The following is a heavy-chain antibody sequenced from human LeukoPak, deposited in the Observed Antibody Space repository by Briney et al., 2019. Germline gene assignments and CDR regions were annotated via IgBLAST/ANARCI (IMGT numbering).Heavy chain of an antibody. J-gene: IGHJ6*02. D-gene: IGHD3-22*01. V-gene: IGHV3-30*18. CDR2: ISYDGSNK. Sequence: GGSLRLPCAASGFTFSSYGMHWVRQAPGKGLEWVAVISYDGSNKYYADSVKGRFTISRDNSKNTLYLQMNSLRAEDTAVYYCAKAIGVVIPCGMDVWGQGTTVTVSS. CDR3: AKAIGVVIPCGMDV. CDR1: GFTFSSYG.